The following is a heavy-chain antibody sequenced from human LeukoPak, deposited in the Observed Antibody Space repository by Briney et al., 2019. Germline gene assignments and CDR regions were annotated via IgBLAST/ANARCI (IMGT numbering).Heavy chain of an antibody. V-gene: IGHV4-4*02. CDR1: GGSISSSNW. D-gene: IGHD6-19*01. J-gene: IGHJ4*02. Sequence: SGTLSLTCAVSGGSISSSNWWSWVRPPPGKGLEWIGEIYHSGSTNYNPSLKSRVTISVDKSKNQFSLKLSSVTAADTAVYYCARVGPAVAGEFDYWGQGTLVTVSS. CDR2: IYHSGST. CDR3: ARVGPAVAGEFDY.